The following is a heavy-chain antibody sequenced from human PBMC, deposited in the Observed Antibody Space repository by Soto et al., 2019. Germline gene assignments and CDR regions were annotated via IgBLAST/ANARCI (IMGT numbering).Heavy chain of an antibody. CDR1: GGSISSSSYY. Sequence: SETLSLTCTVSGGSISSSSYYWGWIRQPPGKGLEWIGSIYYSGSTYYNPSLKSRVTISVDTSKNQFSLKLSSVTAADTAVYYCARRIAVAGTHAFDIWGQGTMVTVSS. D-gene: IGHD6-19*01. CDR3: ARRIAVAGTHAFDI. V-gene: IGHV4-39*07. CDR2: IYYSGST. J-gene: IGHJ3*02.